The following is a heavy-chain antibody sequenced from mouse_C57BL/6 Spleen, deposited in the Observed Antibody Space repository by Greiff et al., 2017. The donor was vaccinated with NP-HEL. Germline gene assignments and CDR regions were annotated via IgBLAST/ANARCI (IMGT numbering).Heavy chain of an antibody. Sequence: VQLQQSGPELVKPGASVKISCKASGYAFSSSWMNWVKQRPGKGLEWIGRIYPGDGDTNYNGKFKGKATLTADKSSSTAYMQLSSLTSEDSAVYFCARDGIYYGYDGGFAYWGQGTLVTVSA. J-gene: IGHJ3*01. CDR2: IYPGDGDT. CDR1: GYAFSSSW. D-gene: IGHD2-2*01. CDR3: ARDGIYYGYDGGFAY. V-gene: IGHV1-82*01.